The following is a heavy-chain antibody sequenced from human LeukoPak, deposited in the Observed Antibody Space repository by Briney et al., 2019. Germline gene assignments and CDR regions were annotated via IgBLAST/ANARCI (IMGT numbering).Heavy chain of an antibody. J-gene: IGHJ4*02. Sequence: GGSLRLSCAASGFTFSSYSMNWVRQAPGKGLEWVSYISSSSSTIYYADSVKGRFTISRDNTKNSLYLQMNRLRAEDTAVYYCVRTVTTFDYWGQGTLVTVSS. V-gene: IGHV3-48*01. CDR3: VRTVTTFDY. CDR1: GFTFSSYS. CDR2: ISSSSSTI. D-gene: IGHD4-17*01.